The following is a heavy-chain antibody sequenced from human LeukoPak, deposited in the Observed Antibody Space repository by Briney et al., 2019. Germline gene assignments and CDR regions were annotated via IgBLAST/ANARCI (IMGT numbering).Heavy chain of an antibody. CDR3: ARGIARGSGSTQGY. J-gene: IGHJ4*02. CDR2: IKNDGGTT. CDR1: GCTFSDYW. D-gene: IGHD3-10*01. Sequence: PGGSLRLSCAASGCTFSDYWMHWVRQAPGKGLVWVSRIKNDGGTTNYADSMKGRFTISRDNAKNTLYLQLDSLRAEDTAIYYCARGIARGSGSTQGYWGQGTLVTVSS. V-gene: IGHV3-74*01.